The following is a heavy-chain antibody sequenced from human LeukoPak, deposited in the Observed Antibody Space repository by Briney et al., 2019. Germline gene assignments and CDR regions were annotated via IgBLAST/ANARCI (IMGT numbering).Heavy chain of an antibody. D-gene: IGHD1-26*01. CDR1: GFTFSSYW. J-gene: IGHJ4*02. Sequence: GGSLRLSCAASGFTFSSYWMSWVRQAPGKGLEWVANIEQVGSEIYYVDSVKGRFTISRDNAKNLLYLQMNSLRAEDTAVYYCARDKVVGPTQFDYWGQGALVTVSS. CDR3: ARDKVVGPTQFDY. CDR2: IEQVGSEI. V-gene: IGHV3-7*01.